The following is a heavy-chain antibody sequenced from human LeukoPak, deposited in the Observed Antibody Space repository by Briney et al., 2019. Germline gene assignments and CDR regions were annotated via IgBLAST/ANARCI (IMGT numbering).Heavy chain of an antibody. J-gene: IGHJ5*02. D-gene: IGHD1-26*01. CDR1: GFTFSSYG. CDR2: IRYDGSNE. V-gene: IGHV3-30*02. CDR3: AKDFYSGSSP. Sequence: GGSLRLSCAASGFTFSSYGMHWVRQAPGKGLEWVAFIRYDGSNEYYADSVKGRFTISRDNSKNTLFLQMNSLRTEDTAVYYCAKDFYSGSSPWGQGTLVTVSS.